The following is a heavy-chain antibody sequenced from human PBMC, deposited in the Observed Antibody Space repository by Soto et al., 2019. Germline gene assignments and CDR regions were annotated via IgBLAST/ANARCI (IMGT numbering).Heavy chain of an antibody. V-gene: IGHV1-18*01. J-gene: IGHJ6*02. Sequence: ASVEVSCKASGYTFTSYGISWVRQAPGQGLEWMGWISAYNGNTNYAQKLQGRVTMTTDTSTRTAYMELRSLRSDDTAVYYCARWSGSSAVNYYYYGMDVWGQGTTVTVSS. D-gene: IGHD6-6*01. CDR3: ARWSGSSAVNYYYYGMDV. CDR1: GYTFTSYG. CDR2: ISAYNGNT.